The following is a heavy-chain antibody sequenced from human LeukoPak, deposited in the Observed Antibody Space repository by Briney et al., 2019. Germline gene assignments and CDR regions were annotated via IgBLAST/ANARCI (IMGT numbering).Heavy chain of an antibody. D-gene: IGHD5-24*01. J-gene: IGHJ4*02. Sequence: PSETLSLTCSVSGGSMSGSSYYWVWIRQPPGKGLEWIASIYYSGDTYYNQSLKSRVTISVDTSKNHFSLKLSSVTAADTAVYYCAGNPEMARNAGYFDYWGQGTLVTVSS. CDR1: GGSMSGSSYY. V-gene: IGHV4-39*02. CDR3: AGNPEMARNAGYFDY. CDR2: IYYSGDT.